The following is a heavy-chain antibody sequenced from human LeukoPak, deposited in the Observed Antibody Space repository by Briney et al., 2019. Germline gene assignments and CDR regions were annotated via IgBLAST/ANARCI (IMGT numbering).Heavy chain of an antibody. CDR1: GFTFSSYA. V-gene: IGHV3-23*01. CDR2: ISNSGGST. CDR3: AKNDQFSGSWYFDC. D-gene: IGHD1-26*01. J-gene: IGHJ4*02. Sequence: GESLRLSCAASGFTFSSYAMSWVRQAPGKGLEWVSVISNSGGSTYYADSVKGRFTISRDNSKNTLYLQMNSLRAEDTAVYYCAKNDQFSGSWYFDCWGQGTLVTVSS.